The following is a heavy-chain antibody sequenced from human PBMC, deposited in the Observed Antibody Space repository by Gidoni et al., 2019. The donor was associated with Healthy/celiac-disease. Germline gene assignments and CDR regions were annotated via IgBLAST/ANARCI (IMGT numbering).Heavy chain of an antibody. V-gene: IGHV3-23*01. J-gene: IGHJ4*02. D-gene: IGHD1-26*01. Sequence: EVQLLESGGGLVQPGGSLRLSCAASGFTFSSYAMSWVRQAPGKGLEWVSVISVSGGSTYYADSVKGRFTISRDNSKNTLYLQMNSLRAEDTAVYYCAKGLVGANLFDYWGQGTLVTVSS. CDR1: GFTFSSYA. CDR3: AKGLVGANLFDY. CDR2: ISVSGGST.